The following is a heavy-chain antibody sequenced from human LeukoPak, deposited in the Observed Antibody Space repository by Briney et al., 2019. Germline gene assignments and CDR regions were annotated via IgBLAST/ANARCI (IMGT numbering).Heavy chain of an antibody. D-gene: IGHD3-10*01. CDR2: FDPKDNET. J-gene: IGHJ4*02. Sequence: ASVKVSCKASGYTFIGYYMHWVRQAPGKGLEWMGGFDPKDNETNYAQKFQGRVTMADDTSTDTAYMELSSLRSEDTAVYYCASGGPYGSGSYYNGAFDFWGQGTLVTVSS. CDR1: GYTFIGYY. V-gene: IGHV1-24*01. CDR3: ASGGPYGSGSYYNGAFDF.